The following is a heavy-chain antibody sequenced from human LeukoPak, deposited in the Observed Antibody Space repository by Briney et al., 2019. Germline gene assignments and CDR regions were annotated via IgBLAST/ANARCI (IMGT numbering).Heavy chain of an antibody. V-gene: IGHV3-11*01. CDR1: GFTFSYYY. D-gene: IGHD1-1*01. CDR3: AREMFPKRRSYYYMDV. J-gene: IGHJ6*03. Sequence: GGSLRLSCAASGFTFSYYYMSWIRQAPGKGLECVSYISSSGSTIYYADSMKGRFTISRDNAKNSLYLQMNSLRAEDTAVYYCAREMFPKRRSYYYMDVWGKGTTVTVSS. CDR2: ISSSGSTI.